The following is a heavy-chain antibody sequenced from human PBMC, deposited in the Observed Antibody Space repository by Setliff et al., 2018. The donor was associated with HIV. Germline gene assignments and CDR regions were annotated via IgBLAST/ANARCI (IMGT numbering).Heavy chain of an antibody. D-gene: IGHD5-12*01. CDR3: AKDPRAAVATICDY. Sequence: GGSLRLSCAASGFTFSSYAMSWVRQAPGKGLEWVSAISGSGGSTYYADSVKGRFTISRDNSKNTLYLQMNSLRAEGTAVYYCAKDPRAAVATICDYGGQGTLVTVSS. J-gene: IGHJ4*02. CDR1: GFTFSSYA. V-gene: IGHV3-23*01. CDR2: ISGSGGST.